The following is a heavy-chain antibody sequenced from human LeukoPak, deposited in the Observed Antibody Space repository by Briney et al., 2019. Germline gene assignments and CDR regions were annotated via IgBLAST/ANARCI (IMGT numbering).Heavy chain of an antibody. V-gene: IGHV4-59*08. D-gene: IGHD3-22*01. Sequence: SETLSLTCTVSDGSISSNYWSWIRQPPGKGLEWIGYIYYSGSTNYNPSLKSRVTISVDTSKNQFSLKLSSVTAADTAVYYCARHVSDYYDSSGKTADYWGQGTLVTVSS. CDR3: ARHVSDYYDSSGKTADY. J-gene: IGHJ4*02. CDR2: IYYSGST. CDR1: DGSISSNY.